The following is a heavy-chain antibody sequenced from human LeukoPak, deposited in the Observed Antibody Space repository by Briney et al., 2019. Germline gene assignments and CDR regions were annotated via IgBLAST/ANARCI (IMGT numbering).Heavy chain of an antibody. CDR1: GGTFSSYA. CDR2: ISAYNGNT. CDR3: ARVKPGIAVAGRNDAFDI. D-gene: IGHD6-19*01. J-gene: IGHJ3*02. V-gene: IGHV1-18*01. Sequence: GASVKVSCKASGGTFSSYAISWVRQAPGQGLEWMGWISAYNGNTNYAQKLQGRVTMTTDTSTSTAYMELRSLRSDDTAVYYCARVKPGIAVAGRNDAFDIWGQGTMVTVSS.